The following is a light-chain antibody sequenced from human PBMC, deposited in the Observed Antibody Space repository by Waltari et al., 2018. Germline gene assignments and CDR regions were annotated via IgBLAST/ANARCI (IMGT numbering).Light chain of an antibody. CDR1: SSDVCAYNY. J-gene: IGLJ2*01. Sequence: QSALTQPASVSGSPGQSITISCTGTSSDVCAYNYVSWYQQHPGKAHKLMIFDVSIRPSGVSNRLSGSKSGNTAALTISGLQAEDEADYYCSSYISSSTLELFGGGTSLTVL. V-gene: IGLV2-14*03. CDR2: DVS. CDR3: SSYISSSTLEL.